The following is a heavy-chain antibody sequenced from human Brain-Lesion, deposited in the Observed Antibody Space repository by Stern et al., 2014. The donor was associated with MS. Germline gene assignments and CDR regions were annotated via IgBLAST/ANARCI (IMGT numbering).Heavy chain of an antibody. V-gene: IGHV4-39*01. CDR2: ISYSGFT. Sequence: QLQESGPGLVKPSETLSLTCTVSGGPISSSTYYWAWIRHPPGTGLEGIWNISYSGFTHYTPPPKRPVPISVDMSKTQFSLKLSSVTAADTAIYYCARHDSVPRPSQLYSARDRGPGYFDYWGQGTLVTVSS. CDR1: GGPISSSTYY. J-gene: IGHJ4*02. CDR3: ARHDSVPRPSQLYSARDRGPGYFDY. D-gene: IGHD1-26*01.